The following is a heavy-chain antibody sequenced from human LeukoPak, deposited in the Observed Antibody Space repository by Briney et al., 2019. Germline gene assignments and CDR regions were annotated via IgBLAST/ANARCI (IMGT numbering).Heavy chain of an antibody. CDR2: FDPEDGET. CDR3: ATGVQSSYGMDV. J-gene: IGHJ6*02. Sequence: ASVKVSCKVSGYTLTELSMHWVRQAPGKGLEWMGGFDPEDGETIYAQKFQGRVTMTEDTSTDTAYMELSGLRSEDTAVYYCATGVQSSYGMDVWGQGTTVTVSS. CDR1: GYTLTELS. D-gene: IGHD4-11*01. V-gene: IGHV1-24*01.